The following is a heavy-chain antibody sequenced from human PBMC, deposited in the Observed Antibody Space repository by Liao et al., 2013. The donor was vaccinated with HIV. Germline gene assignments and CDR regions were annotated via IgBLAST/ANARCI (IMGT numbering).Heavy chain of an antibody. J-gene: IGHJ6*03. CDR2: IYYSGST. D-gene: IGHD3-3*01. CDR3: AGHYDFWSGYYMDV. V-gene: IGHV4-59*01. CDR1: GGSISSYY. Sequence: QVQLQESGPGLVKPSETLSLTCTVSGGSISSYYWSWIRQPPGKGLEWIGYIYYSGSTNYNPSLKSRVTISVDTSKNQFSLKLSSVTAADTAVYYCAGHYDFWSGYYMDVWGKGTTVTVSS.